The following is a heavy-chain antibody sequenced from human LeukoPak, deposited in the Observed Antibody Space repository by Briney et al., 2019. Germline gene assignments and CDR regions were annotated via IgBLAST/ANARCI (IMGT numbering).Heavy chain of an antibody. Sequence: GGSLRLSCAASGFTFSDHSMDWVRQAPGKGLEWVGRSISKPNSYTTHYAASAKGRFTISRDDSKNSLYLQMNSLRTEDTAVYYCARGSDDSPFEYWGQGTLVTVSS. V-gene: IGHV3-72*01. CDR1: GFTFSDHS. CDR3: ARGSDDSPFEY. D-gene: IGHD3-22*01. CDR2: SISKPNSYTT. J-gene: IGHJ4*02.